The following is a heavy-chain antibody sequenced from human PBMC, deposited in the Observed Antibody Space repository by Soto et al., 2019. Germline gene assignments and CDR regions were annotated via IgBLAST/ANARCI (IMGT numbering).Heavy chain of an antibody. CDR1: GFTFSSYA. J-gene: IGHJ6*02. CDR3: AKDMTLSSSVYYYYGMDV. V-gene: IGHV3-23*01. D-gene: IGHD6-6*01. Sequence: EVQLLESGGGLVQPGGSLRLSCAASGFTFSSYAMSWVRQAPGKGLEWVSAISGSGGSTYYADSVKGRFTISRDNSKNTLYLQMNSLRAEDTAVYYCAKDMTLSSSVYYYYGMDVSGQGTTVTASS. CDR2: ISGSGGST.